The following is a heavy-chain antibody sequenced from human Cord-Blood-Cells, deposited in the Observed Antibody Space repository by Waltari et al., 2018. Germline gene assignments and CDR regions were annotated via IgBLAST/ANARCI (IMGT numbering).Heavy chain of an antibody. Sequence: QLQLQESGPGLVKPWVTLSFPCTLPDGSISGSSYYWGWIRQPPGKGLEWIGSIYYSGSTYYNPSLKSRVTISVDTSKNQFSLKLSSVTAADTAVYYCARVGAAGTTDAFDIWGQGTMVTVSS. V-gene: IGHV4-39*01. J-gene: IGHJ3*02. CDR3: ARVGAAGTTDAFDI. CDR1: DGSISGSSYY. D-gene: IGHD3-16*01. CDR2: IYYSGST.